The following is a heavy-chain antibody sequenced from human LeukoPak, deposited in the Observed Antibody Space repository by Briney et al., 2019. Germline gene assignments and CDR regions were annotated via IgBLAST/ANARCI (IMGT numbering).Heavy chain of an antibody. D-gene: IGHD3-10*01. CDR3: ASLIRDYYYASGSYLVSYYYMDL. Sequence: YYADSVKGRFTISRDNAKNSLYLQMNSLSIEDTAVYYCASLIRDYYYASGSYLVSYYYMDLWGKGTTVTISS. J-gene: IGHJ6*03. V-gene: IGHV3-11*04.